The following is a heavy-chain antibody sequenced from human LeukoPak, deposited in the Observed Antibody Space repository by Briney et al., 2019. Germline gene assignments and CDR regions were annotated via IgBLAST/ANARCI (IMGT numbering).Heavy chain of an antibody. CDR2: ISGSGGST. D-gene: IGHD6-13*01. J-gene: IGHJ4*02. CDR1: GFTFSSYA. CDR3: AKDWYSSSWFDY. V-gene: IGHV3-23*01. Sequence: PGGSLRLSCAASGFTFSSYAMSWVRQAPGKGLEWVSAISGSGGSTYYADSVKGRFTISRDNSRNTLYLQMNSLRAEDTAVYYCAKDWYSSSWFDYWGQGTLVTVSS.